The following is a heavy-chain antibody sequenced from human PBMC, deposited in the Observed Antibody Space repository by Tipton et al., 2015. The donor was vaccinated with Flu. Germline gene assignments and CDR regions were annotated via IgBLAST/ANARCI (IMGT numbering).Heavy chain of an antibody. D-gene: IGHD4-11*01. J-gene: IGHJ4*02. CDR3: ATAATVARKAGVYFDY. CDR1: GYTLTELS. V-gene: IGHV1-24*01. Sequence: QSGAEVKKPGASVKVSCKVSGYTLTELSMHWVRQAPGKGLEWMGGFDPEDGETIYAQKFQGRVTMTEDTSTDTAYMELSSLRSEDTAVYYCATAATVARKAGVYFDYWGQGTLVTVSS. CDR2: FDPEDGET.